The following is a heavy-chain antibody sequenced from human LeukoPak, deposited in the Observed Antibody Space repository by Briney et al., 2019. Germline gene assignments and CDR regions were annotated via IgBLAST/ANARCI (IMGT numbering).Heavy chain of an antibody. CDR1: GYTFTSYA. CDR2: INTNTGNP. J-gene: IGHJ6*02. Sequence: ASVKVSCKASGYTFTSYAMNWVRQAPGQGLEWMGWINTNTGNPTYAQGFTGRFVFSLDTSVSTAYLQISSLKAEDTAVYYCARDYPYSSSWFPSDYYYYGMDVWGQGTTVTISS. CDR3: ARDYPYSSSWFPSDYYYYGMDV. V-gene: IGHV7-4-1*02. D-gene: IGHD6-13*01.